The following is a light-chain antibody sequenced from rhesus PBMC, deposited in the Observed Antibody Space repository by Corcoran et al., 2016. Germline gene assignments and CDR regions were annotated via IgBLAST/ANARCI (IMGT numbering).Light chain of an antibody. Sequence: DIQMTQSPSSLSASVGDTVTITCRASQGLRDSLAWYQQKPGQAPRPLFYYASNLERGVPSWVSGSGSGADFTLPISSLQPEDFGIYYCQQHNSDPPTCGGGTKVEIK. CDR2: YAS. CDR1: QGLRDS. V-gene: IGKV1S14*01. J-gene: IGKJ4*01. CDR3: QQHNSDPPT.